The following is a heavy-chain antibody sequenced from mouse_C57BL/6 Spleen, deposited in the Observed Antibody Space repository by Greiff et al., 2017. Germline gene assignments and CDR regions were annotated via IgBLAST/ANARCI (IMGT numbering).Heavy chain of an antibody. D-gene: IGHD1-1*01. Sequence: QVHVKQPGAELVKPGASVKLSCKASGYTFTSYWMHWVKQRPGRGLEWIGRIDPNSGGTKYNEKFKSKATLTVDKPSSTAYMQLSSLTSEDSAVYYCASGDGSSYWFAYWGQGTLVTVSA. CDR2: IDPNSGGT. CDR3: ASGDGSSYWFAY. V-gene: IGHV1-72*01. CDR1: GYTFTSYW. J-gene: IGHJ3*01.